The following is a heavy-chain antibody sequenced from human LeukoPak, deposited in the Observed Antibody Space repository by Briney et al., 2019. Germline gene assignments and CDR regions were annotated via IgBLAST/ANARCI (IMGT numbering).Heavy chain of an antibody. CDR1: GYTFTSYY. V-gene: IGHV1-69*13. Sequence: ASVKVSCKASGYTFTSYYMHWVRQAPGQGLEWVGGIIPIFGTANYAQKFQGRVTITADESTSTAYMELSSLRSEDTAVYYCARDPRLRWLQDAFDIWGQGTMVTVSS. J-gene: IGHJ3*02. CDR3: ARDPRLRWLQDAFDI. D-gene: IGHD5-24*01. CDR2: IIPIFGTA.